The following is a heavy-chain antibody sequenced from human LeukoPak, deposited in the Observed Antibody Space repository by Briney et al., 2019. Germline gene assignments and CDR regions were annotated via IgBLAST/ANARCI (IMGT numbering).Heavy chain of an antibody. CDR1: GFTFSDYY. V-gene: IGHV3-11*04. CDR2: ISSSGSTI. D-gene: IGHD2-15*01. Sequence: GGSLRLSCAASGFTFSDYYMSWIRQAPGEGLEGVSYISSSGSTIYYADSAKGRFTISRDNAKNSLYLQMNSLRAEDTAVYYCARSSGGGWLTFAYWGQGTLVTVSS. J-gene: IGHJ4*02. CDR3: ARSSGGGWLTFAY.